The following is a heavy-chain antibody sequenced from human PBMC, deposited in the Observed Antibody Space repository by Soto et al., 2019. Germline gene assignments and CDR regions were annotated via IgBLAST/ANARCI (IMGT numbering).Heavy chain of an antibody. CDR3: VVGYSSGWYVFDY. D-gene: IGHD6-19*01. Sequence: ASVKVSCKASGYTIPSYAMHWVRQAPGQRLEWMGWINAGNGNTKYSQKFQGRVTITRDTSASTAYMELSSLRSEDTAVYYCVVGYSSGWYVFDYWGQGTLVTVSS. J-gene: IGHJ4*02. CDR1: GYTIPSYA. CDR2: INAGNGNT. V-gene: IGHV1-3*01.